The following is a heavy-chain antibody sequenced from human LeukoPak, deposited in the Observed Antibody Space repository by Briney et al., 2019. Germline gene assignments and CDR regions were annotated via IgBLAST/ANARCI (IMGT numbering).Heavy chain of an antibody. CDR2: IYYSGST. CDR1: GGPIRSYY. CDR3: ARGVDTAMEIDY. Sequence: PSETLSLTCTVSGGPIRSYYWSWIRQPPGKGLEWIGYIYYSGSTNYNPSLKSRVTISVDTSKNQFSLKLSSVTAADTAVYYCARGVDTAMEIDYWGQGTLVTVSS. D-gene: IGHD5-18*01. V-gene: IGHV4-59*01. J-gene: IGHJ4*02.